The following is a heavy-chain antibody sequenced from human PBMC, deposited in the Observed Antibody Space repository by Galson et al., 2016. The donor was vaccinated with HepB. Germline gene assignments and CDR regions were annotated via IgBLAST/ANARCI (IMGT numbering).Heavy chain of an antibody. CDR3: AKDLHSEIARGSSDFWRVLARRQSAGDSDMDV. CDR2: FSGYESSA. J-gene: IGHJ6*02. CDR1: GFSVYV. D-gene: IGHD3-3*01. Sequence: SLRLSCAASGFSVYVMGWVRQAPGKGLEWVATFSGYESSAFYADSVKGRFTIARDSSKKTLFLQMNSLRVDDTARYFCAKDLHSEIARGSSDFWRVLARRQSAGDSDMDVWGQGTTVIVSS. V-gene: IGHV3-23*01.